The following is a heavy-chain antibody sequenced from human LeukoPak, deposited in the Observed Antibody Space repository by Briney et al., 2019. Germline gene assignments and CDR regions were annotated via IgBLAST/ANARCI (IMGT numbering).Heavy chain of an antibody. D-gene: IGHD6-6*01. J-gene: IGHJ5*02. CDR2: IYYSGST. CDR1: GGSISSYY. V-gene: IGHV4-59*08. CDR3: ARHQLAARPNGRNNWFDP. Sequence: SETLSLTCTVSGGSISSYYWSWIRQPPGKGLEWIGYIYYSGSTNYNPSLKSRVTISVDTSKNQFSLKLSSVTAADTAVYYCARHQLAARPNGRNNWFDPWGQGTLVTVSS.